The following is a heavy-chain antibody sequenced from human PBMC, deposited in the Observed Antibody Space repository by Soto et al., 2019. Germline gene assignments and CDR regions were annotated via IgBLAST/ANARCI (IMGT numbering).Heavy chain of an antibody. CDR2: IKSKTDGGTT. D-gene: IGHD6-19*01. J-gene: IGHJ6*02. Sequence: EVQLVESGGGLVKPGGSLRLSCAASGFTFSNAWVSWVRQAPGKGLEWVGRIKSKTDGGTTDYAAPVKGRFTISRDDSKNTLYLQMNSLKTEDTAVYYCTTSGGSSGYYYYYGMDVWGQGTTVTVSS. V-gene: IGHV3-15*01. CDR3: TTSGGSSGYYYYYGMDV. CDR1: GFTFSNAW.